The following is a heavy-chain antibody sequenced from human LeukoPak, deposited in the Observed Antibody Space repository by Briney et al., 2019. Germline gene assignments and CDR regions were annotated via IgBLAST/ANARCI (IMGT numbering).Heavy chain of an antibody. J-gene: IGHJ4*02. CDR1: GYTFTSYA. Sequence: ASVKVSCKASGYTFTSYAMQWVRQAPGQRLEWMGWINAGNGNTKYSQKFQGRVTITRDTSASTAYMELSSLRSEDTAVYYCARDHCSSTSCPDYWGQGTLVTVSS. V-gene: IGHV1-3*01. D-gene: IGHD2-2*01. CDR3: ARDHCSSTSCPDY. CDR2: INAGNGNT.